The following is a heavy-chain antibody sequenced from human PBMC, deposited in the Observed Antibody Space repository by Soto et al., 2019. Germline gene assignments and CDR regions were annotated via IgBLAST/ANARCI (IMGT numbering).Heavy chain of an antibody. J-gene: IGHJ6*02. Sequence: PSETLSLTCTVSGGYIRSGDYYWSWIRQPPGKGLEWIGYIYYSGSTYYNPSLKSRVTISVDTSKNQFSLKLSSVTAADTAVYYCARGYDFWRGYYYYGMDVWGQGTTVTVSS. CDR2: IYYSGST. CDR1: GGYIRSGDYY. D-gene: IGHD3-3*01. CDR3: ARGYDFWRGYYYYGMDV. V-gene: IGHV4-30-4*01.